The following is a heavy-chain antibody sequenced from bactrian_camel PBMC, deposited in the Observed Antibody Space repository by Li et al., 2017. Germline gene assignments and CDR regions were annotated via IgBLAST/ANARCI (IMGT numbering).Heavy chain of an antibody. D-gene: IGHD1*01. J-gene: IGHJ7*01. Sequence: VQLVESGGGLVQPGGSLRLSCAASGFTFSTYVMSWVRQAPGKGLEWVSAIDDDGGRTYYADSVKGRFTLSRDNAKRTLYLQLTGLKTEDTAVYYCTRHIGWWAIDNWGNGTQVTVS. V-gene: IGHV3S40*01. CDR2: IDDDGGRT. CDR1: GFTFSTYV.